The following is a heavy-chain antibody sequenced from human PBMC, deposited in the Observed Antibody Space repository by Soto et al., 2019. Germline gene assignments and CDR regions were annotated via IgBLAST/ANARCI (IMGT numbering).Heavy chain of an antibody. D-gene: IGHD3-22*01. V-gene: IGHV4-4*02. CDR1: GGSISSSNW. CDR2: FYHSGST. J-gene: IGHJ6*02. Sequence: QVQLQESGPGLVKPSGTLSLTCAVSGGSISSSNWWSWVRQPPGKGLEWSVEFYHSGSTNYNPSLKSRVTISVDKSKNQFSLKLSSVSAADTAVYYCARSPDSSGYYPRSYYYGMDVWGQGTTVTVSS. CDR3: ARSPDSSGYYPRSYYYGMDV.